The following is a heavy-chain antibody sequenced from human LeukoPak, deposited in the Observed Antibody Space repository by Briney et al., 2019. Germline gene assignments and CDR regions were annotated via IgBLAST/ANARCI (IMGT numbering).Heavy chain of an antibody. V-gene: IGHV3-15*04. CDR2: FESKTDGGTT. CDR3: TTEGGWSFYFDY. Sequence: PGGSLRLSCAASGFTFSNAWMSWVRQAPGKGLEWVGRFESKTDGGTTDYAAPVKGRFTISRDDSKNTLYLQMNSLKTEDTAVYYCTTEGGWSFYFDYWGQGTLVTVSS. D-gene: IGHD2-15*01. CDR1: GFTFSNAW. J-gene: IGHJ4*02.